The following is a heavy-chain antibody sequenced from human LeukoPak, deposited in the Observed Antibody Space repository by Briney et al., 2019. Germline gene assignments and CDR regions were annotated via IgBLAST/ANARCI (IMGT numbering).Heavy chain of an antibody. V-gene: IGHV3-74*01. CDR3: AREHGLDV. J-gene: IGHJ6*02. Sequence: AGGSLRLSCTASGFTFSSYWMHWVRQAPGKGLVWVSHINSDGSNRGYADSVKGRFTISRDNAKNTLYLQMNSLRAEDTAVYYCAREHGLDVWGQGTTVTVSS. CDR2: INSDGSNR. CDR1: GFTFSSYW.